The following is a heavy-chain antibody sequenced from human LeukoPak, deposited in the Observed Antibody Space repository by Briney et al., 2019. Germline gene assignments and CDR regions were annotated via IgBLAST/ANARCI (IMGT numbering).Heavy chain of an antibody. CDR2: ISWNSGSI. CDR1: GFTFDDYA. V-gene: IGHV3-9*01. CDR3: ASFGSRRADFDY. Sequence: GGTLRLSCAASGFTFDDYAMHWVRQAPGKGLEWVSGISWNSGSIGYADSVKGRFTISRDNAKNSLYLQMNSLRAEDTAVYYCASFGSRRADFDYWGQGTLVTVSS. J-gene: IGHJ4*02. D-gene: IGHD5-18*01.